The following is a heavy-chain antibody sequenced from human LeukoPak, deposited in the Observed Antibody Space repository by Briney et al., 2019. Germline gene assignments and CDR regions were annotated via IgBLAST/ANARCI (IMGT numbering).Heavy chain of an antibody. J-gene: IGHJ6*03. D-gene: IGHD3-10*01. CDR3: ARERVGAYYYMDV. CDR2: IYYSGST. V-gene: IGHV4-59*01. Sequence: SETLSLTCTVSGGSISSYYWSWIRQPPGKGLEWIGYIYYSGSTNYNPSLKSRVTISVDTSKNQFPLKLSSVTAADTAVYYCARERVGAYYYMDVWGKGTTVTVSS. CDR1: GGSISSYY.